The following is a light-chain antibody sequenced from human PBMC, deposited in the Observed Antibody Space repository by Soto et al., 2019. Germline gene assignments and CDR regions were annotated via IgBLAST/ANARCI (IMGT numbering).Light chain of an antibody. J-gene: IGLJ1*01. CDR2: GNT. Sequence: QAVVTQPPSVSGAPGQTVTISCTGSSSNIGAGFDVHWYQHVPGTAPKLLIYGNTDRPSGVPDRFSGSKSGTSASLAITGLQPDDEADYYCSSFTRSSTYVFGSGTKLTVL. CDR1: SSNIGAGFD. CDR3: SSFTRSSTYV. V-gene: IGLV1-40*01.